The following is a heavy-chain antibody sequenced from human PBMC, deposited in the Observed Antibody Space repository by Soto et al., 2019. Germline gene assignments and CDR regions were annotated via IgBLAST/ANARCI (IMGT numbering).Heavy chain of an antibody. Sequence: GGSLLLGCASSVFIFTNYGMGWVRQAPGKGLEWVSVIGGRGNSAYYADSVQGRFTISRDNSKNTLSLQMSSLTADDTAIYYCVREGSGSFDFWGRGTLVTVSS. J-gene: IGHJ3*01. D-gene: IGHD6-19*01. CDR1: VFIFTNYG. CDR3: VREGSGSFDF. V-gene: IGHV3-23*01. CDR2: IGGRGNSA.